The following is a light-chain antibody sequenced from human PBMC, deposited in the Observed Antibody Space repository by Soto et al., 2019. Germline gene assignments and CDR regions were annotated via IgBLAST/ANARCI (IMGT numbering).Light chain of an antibody. Sequence: AIQMTQSPSSLFASVGDRVTIPCLASQGIRNDVGWYQQKPGKAPELLIYAASSLQTGVPSRFSGSGSGTDFTLTISSLQPEDFATYYCLQDYSYPRTFGQGTKVDIK. CDR2: AAS. CDR3: LQDYSYPRT. V-gene: IGKV1-6*01. J-gene: IGKJ1*01. CDR1: QGIRND.